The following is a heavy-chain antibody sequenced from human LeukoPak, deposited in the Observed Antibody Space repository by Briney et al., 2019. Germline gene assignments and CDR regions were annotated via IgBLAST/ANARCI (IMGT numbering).Heavy chain of an antibody. V-gene: IGHV1-18*01. CDR2: ISADNGKT. J-gene: IGHJ5*02. CDR3: ARVDYNFRSGEKPGWFDP. D-gene: IGHD3-3*01. CDR1: GYTFTSYG. Sequence: EASVKVSCKASGYTFTSYGVSWVRQAPGQGLELMGWISADNGKTNYAQKVQGRVTMTTDTSTTTAYMELRSLRSDDTAVYYCARVDYNFRSGEKPGWFDPWGQGTLVTVSS.